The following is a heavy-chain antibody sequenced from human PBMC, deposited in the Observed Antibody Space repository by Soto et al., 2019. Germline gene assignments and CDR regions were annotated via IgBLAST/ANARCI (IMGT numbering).Heavy chain of an antibody. CDR3: ARERSDRFDIVLTTYFDY. CDR2: IYYSGST. J-gene: IGHJ4*02. CDR1: GGSISSGDYY. D-gene: IGHD2-8*02. V-gene: IGHV4-30-4*02. Sequence: SSETLSLTCTVSGGSISSGDYYWSWIRQPPGKGLEWIGYIYYSGSTYYNPSLKSRVTISVDTSKNQFSLKLSSVTAADTAVYYCARERSDRFDIVLTTYFDYWGQGTLVTVSS.